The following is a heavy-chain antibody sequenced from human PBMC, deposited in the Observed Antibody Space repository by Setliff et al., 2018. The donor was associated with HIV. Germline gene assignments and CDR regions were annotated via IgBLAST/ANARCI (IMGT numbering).Heavy chain of an antibody. D-gene: IGHD3-16*01. CDR1: GFAFSNYA. CDR2: MSYDGSNI. Sequence: PGGSLRLSCAASGFAFSNYAMHWVRQAPGKGLECVSLMSYDGSNIYYADSVKGRFTISRDNSKNTLYLQMSSLRVEGTATYYCARDAKGGIDYWGQGTLVTVSS. V-gene: IGHV3-30*04. J-gene: IGHJ4*02. CDR3: ARDAKGGIDY.